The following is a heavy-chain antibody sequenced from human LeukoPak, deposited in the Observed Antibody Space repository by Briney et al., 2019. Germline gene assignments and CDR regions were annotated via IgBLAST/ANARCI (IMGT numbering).Heavy chain of an antibody. V-gene: IGHV3-23*01. CDR2: ISGNSVTI. CDR3: AKILSGTYSFDL. D-gene: IGHD1-26*01. CDR1: GSSFSTYP. J-gene: IGHJ4*02. Sequence: GESLRLSCTASGSSFSTYPMAWVRQAPGQGLEWVSAISGNSVTIYYADSVKGRFTISRDNSKNTLYLQMYSLRAEDTAVYYCAKILSGTYSFDLWGQGTLVTVSS.